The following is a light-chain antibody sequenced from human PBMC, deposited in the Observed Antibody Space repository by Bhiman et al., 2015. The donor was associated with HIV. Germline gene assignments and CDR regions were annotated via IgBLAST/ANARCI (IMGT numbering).Light chain of an antibody. J-gene: IGLJ2*01. CDR1: SSNIGNYNY. V-gene: IGLV2-14*03. CDR3: SSYTSSSTLEGV. Sequence: QSALTQPASVSGSPGQSITISCTGTSSNIGNYNYVSWYQHHPGKVPKLMIYDVSKRPSGVSNRFSGSKSGNTASLTISGLQAEDEADYYCSSYTSSSTLEGVFGGGTKLTVL. CDR2: DVS.